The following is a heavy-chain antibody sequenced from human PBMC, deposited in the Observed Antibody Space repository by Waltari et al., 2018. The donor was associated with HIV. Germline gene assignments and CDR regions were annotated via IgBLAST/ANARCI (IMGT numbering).Heavy chain of an antibody. Sequence: QVQLEQSGTEVKKPGASVKVSCRASGYTFNNYGITWVRQAPGQGLEWMGWMSVFNANTNHAQKFQGRVTMTADTATRTVYLELRSLKSDDTAVYFCGRDLFPRLQLRSDWIDPWGQGTLVIVSS. CDR1: GYTFNNYG. V-gene: IGHV1-18*01. D-gene: IGHD1-1*01. J-gene: IGHJ5*02. CDR3: GRDLFPRLQLRSDWIDP. CDR2: MSVFNANT.